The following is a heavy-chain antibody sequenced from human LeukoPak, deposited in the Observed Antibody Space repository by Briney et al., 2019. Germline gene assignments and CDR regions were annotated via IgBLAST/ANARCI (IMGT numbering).Heavy chain of an antibody. CDR1: GGTFSSYT. V-gene: IGHV1-69*04. D-gene: IGHD2-21*01. CDR2: IIPILGIA. CDR3: ARDFYCGGDCYLPFDY. Sequence: SVKVSCKASGGTFSSYTVSWVRQAPGQGLEWMGRIIPILGIANYAQKFQGRVTITADKSTSTAYMELSSLRSEDTAVYYCARDFYCGGDCYLPFDYWGQGTLVTVSS. J-gene: IGHJ4*02.